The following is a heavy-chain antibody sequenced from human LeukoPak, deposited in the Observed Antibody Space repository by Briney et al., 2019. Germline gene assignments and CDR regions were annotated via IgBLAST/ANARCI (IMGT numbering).Heavy chain of an antibody. D-gene: IGHD6-19*01. Sequence: ASETLSLTCTVYGGSFNDYYWTWIRQSPGKGLEWIGEIIHSGRTNYSPSLRSRVTISVDTSKNQFSLKLSSVTAADTAVYYCARHDRTSSGWYRDFDYWGQGTLVTVSS. V-gene: IGHV4-34*12. CDR3: ARHDRTSSGWYRDFDY. CDR2: IIHSGRT. CDR1: GGSFNDYY. J-gene: IGHJ4*02.